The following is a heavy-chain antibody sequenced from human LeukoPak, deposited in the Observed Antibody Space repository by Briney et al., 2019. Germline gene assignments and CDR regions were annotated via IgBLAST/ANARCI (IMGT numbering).Heavy chain of an antibody. Sequence: SETLSLTCTVSGDSLSTSNSYWGWIRQPPGKGLEWIGSIYYSGSTYYNPSLKSRVTISVDTSKNQFSLKLSSVTAADTAVYYCARNYYDSSGYYYFYLDYWGQGTLVTVSS. CDR2: IYYSGST. V-gene: IGHV4-39*07. D-gene: IGHD3-22*01. CDR1: GDSLSTSNSY. CDR3: ARNYYDSSGYYYFYLDY. J-gene: IGHJ4*02.